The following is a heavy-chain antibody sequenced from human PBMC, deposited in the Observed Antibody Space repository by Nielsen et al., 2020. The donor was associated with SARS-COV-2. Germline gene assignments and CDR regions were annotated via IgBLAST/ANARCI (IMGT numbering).Heavy chain of an antibody. CDR2: ISYDGSNK. CDR3: ARESVTGTDAFDI. D-gene: IGHD6-19*01. Sequence: GSLRLSCAASGFTFSSYGMHWVRQAPGKGLEWVAAISYDGSNKYYADSVKGRFTISRDNSKNTLYLQMNSLRAEDTAVYYCARESVTGTDAFDIWGQGTVVTVSS. CDR1: GFTFSSYG. J-gene: IGHJ3*02. V-gene: IGHV3-30*03.